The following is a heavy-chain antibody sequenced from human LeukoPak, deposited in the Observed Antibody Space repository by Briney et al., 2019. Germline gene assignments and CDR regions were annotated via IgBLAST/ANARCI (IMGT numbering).Heavy chain of an antibody. Sequence: PGGSLRLSCAASGFTFRNYGMSWVRQAPGKGLEWVSAISGSGGSTYYADSVKGRFTISRDNSKNTLYLHMSSLRAEDTAVYYCAKVPADPSEPLPPHAFDIWGQGTMVTVSS. CDR2: ISGSGGST. V-gene: IGHV3-23*01. CDR3: AKVPADPSEPLPPHAFDI. CDR1: GFTFRNYG. J-gene: IGHJ3*02. D-gene: IGHD2-2*01.